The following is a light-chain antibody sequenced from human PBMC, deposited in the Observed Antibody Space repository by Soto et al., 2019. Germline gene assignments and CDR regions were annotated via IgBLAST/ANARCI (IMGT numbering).Light chain of an antibody. CDR1: HSLLYSSTNKNY. J-gene: IGKJ5*01. CDR3: QQYYSSVN. Sequence: DSVMTQPPYCLTLSLGERSTILCKSIHSLLYSSTNKNYLAWYQQKPGQPPKLLISWASIRESGVPERFSGSGSGTDFTLTISSLKAEDVEVYYCQQYYSSVNFGKGKRREIK. V-gene: IGKV4-1*01. CDR2: WAS.